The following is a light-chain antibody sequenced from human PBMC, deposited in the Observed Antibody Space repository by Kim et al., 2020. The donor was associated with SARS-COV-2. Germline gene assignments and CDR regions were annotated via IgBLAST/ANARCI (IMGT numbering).Light chain of an antibody. CDR1: QSVSSN. V-gene: IGKV3-15*01. J-gene: IGKJ1*01. CDR2: GAS. Sequence: EIVMTQSPATLSVSPGERATLSCRASQSVSSNLAWYQQTPGQAPRLLIYGASTRATGSPARFSASGSGTEFTLTIRSLQSEDFAVYYCQQYNKRPAWTFGQGTKVDIE. CDR3: QQYNKRPAWT.